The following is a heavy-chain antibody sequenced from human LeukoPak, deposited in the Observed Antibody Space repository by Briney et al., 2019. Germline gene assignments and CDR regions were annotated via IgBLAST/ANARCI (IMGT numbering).Heavy chain of an antibody. V-gene: IGHV4-34*01. CDR2: INHSGST. Sequence: PSETLSLTCAVYGGSFSGYYWSWIRQPPGKGLEWIGEINHSGSTNYNPSLKSRVTISVDTSKNQFSLKLSSVTAADTAVYYCARLGPDIVVVPAAMVHYYGMDVWGQGTTVTVSS. CDR1: GGSFSGYY. J-gene: IGHJ6*02. D-gene: IGHD2-2*01. CDR3: ARLGPDIVVVPAAMVHYYGMDV.